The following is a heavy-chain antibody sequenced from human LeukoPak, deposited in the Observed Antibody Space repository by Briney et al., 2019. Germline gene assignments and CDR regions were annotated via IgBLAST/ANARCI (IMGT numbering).Heavy chain of an antibody. Sequence: EASVKVSCKASGGTFSSYAISWVRQAPGQGLEWMGGIIPIFGTANYAQKFQGRVTITTDESTSTAYMELSSLRSEDTAVYYCARASYYDLWSGYYEFDYWGQGTLVTVSS. CDR3: ARASYYDLWSGYYEFDY. CDR2: IIPIFGTA. V-gene: IGHV1-69*05. D-gene: IGHD3-3*01. J-gene: IGHJ4*02. CDR1: GGTFSSYA.